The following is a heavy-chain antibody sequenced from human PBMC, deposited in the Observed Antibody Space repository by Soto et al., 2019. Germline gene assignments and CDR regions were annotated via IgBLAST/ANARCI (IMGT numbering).Heavy chain of an antibody. CDR3: ASSGIVGREVNTWFDP. Sequence: SETLSLTCTVSAGSITTSYWSWVRQPLGKALEWVGYISYRGSTNYNPSLKSRLTISIDTSKSQISLKLTSMTTADTAVYYCASSGIVGREVNTWFDPWGPGTLVTVSS. CDR2: ISYRGST. D-gene: IGHD3-22*01. V-gene: IGHV4-59*01. CDR1: AGSITTSY. J-gene: IGHJ5*02.